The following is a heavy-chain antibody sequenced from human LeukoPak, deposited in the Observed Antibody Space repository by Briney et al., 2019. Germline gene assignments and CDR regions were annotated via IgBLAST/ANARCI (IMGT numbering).Heavy chain of an antibody. J-gene: IGHJ4*02. CDR3: ARLLFDYGGNSAFDY. V-gene: IGHV3-48*03. CDR2: ISSSGSTI. D-gene: IGHD4-23*01. Sequence: PGGSLRLSCAASGFTFSSYEMNWVRQAPGKGLEWVSYISSSGSTIYYADSVKGRFTISRDNAKNSLYLQMNSLRAEDTAVYYCARLLFDYGGNSAFDYWGQGTLVTVSS. CDR1: GFTFSSYE.